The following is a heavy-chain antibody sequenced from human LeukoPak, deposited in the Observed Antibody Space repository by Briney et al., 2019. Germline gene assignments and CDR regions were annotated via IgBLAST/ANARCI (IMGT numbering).Heavy chain of an antibody. Sequence: GRSLRLSCAASGFTFSSYAMHWVRQAPGKGLEWVAVMSYDGSNKYYADSVKGRFTISRDNSKNTLYLQMNSLRAEDTAVYYCARDLAVAGPSRLFDYWGQGTLVTVSS. D-gene: IGHD6-19*01. CDR1: GFTFSSYA. V-gene: IGHV3-30-3*01. CDR2: MSYDGSNK. CDR3: ARDLAVAGPSRLFDY. J-gene: IGHJ4*02.